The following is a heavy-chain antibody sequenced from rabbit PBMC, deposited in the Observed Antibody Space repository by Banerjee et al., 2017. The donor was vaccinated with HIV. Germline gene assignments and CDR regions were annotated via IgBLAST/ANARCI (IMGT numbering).Heavy chain of an antibody. Sequence: QEQLVESGGGLVKPEGSLKLSCTASGFSFSNKAVMCWVRQAPGKGLEWIACSNIVTGKSVYARWAKGRFTMSRTSSTTVTLQMTSLTAADTATYFCARDLVAVIGWNFGLRGPGTLVTVS. J-gene: IGHJ4*01. CDR3: ARDLVAVIGWNFGL. CDR1: GFSFSNKAV. CDR2: SNIVTGKS. D-gene: IGHD1-1*01. V-gene: IGHV1S45*01.